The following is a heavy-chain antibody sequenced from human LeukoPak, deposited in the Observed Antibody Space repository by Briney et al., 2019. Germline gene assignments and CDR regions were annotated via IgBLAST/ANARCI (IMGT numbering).Heavy chain of an antibody. CDR3: AREDCSSTSCYIPLNYYYYYMDV. CDR2: ISSSSSYI. J-gene: IGHJ6*03. D-gene: IGHD2-2*02. Sequence: GGSLRLSCAASGFTFSSYSMNWVRQAPGKGLEWVSSISSSSSYIYYADSVKGRFAISRDNAKNSLYLQMNSLRAEDTAVYYCAREDCSSTSCYIPLNYYYYYMDVWGKGTTVTVSS. CDR1: GFTFSSYS. V-gene: IGHV3-21*01.